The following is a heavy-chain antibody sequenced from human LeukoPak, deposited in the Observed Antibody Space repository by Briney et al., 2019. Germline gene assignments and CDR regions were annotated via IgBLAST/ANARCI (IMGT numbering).Heavy chain of an antibody. J-gene: IGHJ6*03. CDR1: GYTLTELS. D-gene: IGHD1-20*01. CDR2: FDPEDGGT. CDR3: ATALTITGTPNYYYYMDV. V-gene: IGHV1-24*01. Sequence: ASVKVSCKVSGYTLTELSMHWVRQAPGKGLEWMGGFDPEDGGTIYAQKFQGRVTMTEDTSTDTAYMELISLRSEDTAVYYCATALTITGTPNYYYYMDVWGKGTTVTVSS.